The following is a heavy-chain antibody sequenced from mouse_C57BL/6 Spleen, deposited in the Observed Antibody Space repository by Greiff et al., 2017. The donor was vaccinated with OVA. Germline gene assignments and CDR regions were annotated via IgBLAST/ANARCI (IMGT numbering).Heavy chain of an antibody. D-gene: IGHD2-4*01. CDR3: ATPYYDYGYYAMDY. Sequence: VQLVESGPGLVQPSQSLSITCTVSGFSLTSYGVHWVRQSPGKGLEWLGVIWRGGSTDYNAAFMSRLSITKDNSKSQVFFKMNSLQADDTAIYYCATPYYDYGYYAMDYWGQGTSVTVSS. CDR2: IWRGGST. V-gene: IGHV2-5*01. J-gene: IGHJ4*01. CDR1: GFSLTSYG.